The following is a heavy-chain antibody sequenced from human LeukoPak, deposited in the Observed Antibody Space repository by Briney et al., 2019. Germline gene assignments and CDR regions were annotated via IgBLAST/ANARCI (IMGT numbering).Heavy chain of an antibody. CDR3: ARQGGSSLNFDY. D-gene: IGHD1-26*01. CDR2: INPNSGGT. Sequence: GASVKVSCKASGYTFTGYYMHWVRQAPGQGLEWMGRINPNSGGTNYAQKFQGRVTMTRDTSISTAYMDLSMLTSDETALYYCARQGGSSLNFDYWGQGTLVTVSS. J-gene: IGHJ4*02. CDR1: GYTFTGYY. V-gene: IGHV1-2*06.